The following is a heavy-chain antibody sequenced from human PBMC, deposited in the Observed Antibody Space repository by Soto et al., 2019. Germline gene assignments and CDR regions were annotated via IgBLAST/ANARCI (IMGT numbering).Heavy chain of an antibody. CDR3: ARSHSFDGSIYHYYFDF. J-gene: IGHJ4*02. CDR2: IYASEAT. D-gene: IGHD3-10*01. Sequence: PSETLSLTCTVSGGSISTYYWSWIRQPPGGTMEWIGYIYASEATTYNPSLESRVTMSVDMPNNEFSLELTSLTAADTAVYYCARSHSFDGSIYHYYFDFWGQGTLVTVSS. V-gene: IGHV4-59*01. CDR1: GGSISTYY.